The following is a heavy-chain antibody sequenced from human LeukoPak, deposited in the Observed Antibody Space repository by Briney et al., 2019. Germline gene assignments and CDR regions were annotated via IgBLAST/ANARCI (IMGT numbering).Heavy chain of an antibody. CDR2: ISSSSSYI. V-gene: IGHV3-21*01. D-gene: IGHD3-22*01. J-gene: IGHJ4*02. CDR1: GFTFSSYS. CDR3: ARDGYDSSGYYAY. Sequence: GGSLRLSCAASGFTFSSYSMNWVRQAPGKGLEWVSSISSSSSYIYYADSVKGRFTISRDNAKNSLYLQMNSLRAKDTAVYYCARDGYDSSGYYAYWGQGTLVTVSS.